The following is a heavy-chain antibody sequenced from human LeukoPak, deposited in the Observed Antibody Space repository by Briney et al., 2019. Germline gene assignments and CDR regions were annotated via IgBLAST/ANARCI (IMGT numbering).Heavy chain of an antibody. Sequence: SETLSLTCTVSGGSISSGDYYWSWIRQPPGKGLEWIGYIYYSGSTYYNPSLKSRVTISVDTSRNQFSLKLSSVTAADTAVYYCARVGFLGLLRIDYWGQGTLVTVSS. CDR3: ARVGFLGLLRIDY. D-gene: IGHD3-3*01. CDR2: IYYSGST. J-gene: IGHJ4*02. V-gene: IGHV4-30-4*08. CDR1: GGSISSGDYY.